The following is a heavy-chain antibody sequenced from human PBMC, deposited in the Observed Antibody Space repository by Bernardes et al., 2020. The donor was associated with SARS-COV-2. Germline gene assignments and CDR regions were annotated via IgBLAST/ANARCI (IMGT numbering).Heavy chain of an antibody. J-gene: IGHJ6*03. CDR3: AGYSSSWYFRYYYYYMDV. CDR2: IKQDGSEK. Sequence: GGSLRLSCAASGFTFSSYWMSWVRQAPGKGLEWVANIKQDGSEKYYVDSVKGRFTISRDNAKNSLYLQMNSLRAEDTAVYYCAGYSSSWYFRYYYYYMDVWGKGTTVTVSS. V-gene: IGHV3-7*05. D-gene: IGHD6-13*01. CDR1: GFTFSSYW.